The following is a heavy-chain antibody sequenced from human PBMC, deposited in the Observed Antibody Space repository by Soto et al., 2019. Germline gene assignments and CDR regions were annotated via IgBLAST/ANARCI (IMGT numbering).Heavy chain of an antibody. J-gene: IGHJ4*02. CDR2: IIPIFGTA. CDR1: GGTFSSYA. Sequence: QVQLVQSGAEVKKPGSSVKVSCKASGGTFSSYAISWVRQAPGQGLDWMGGIIPIFGTANYAQKFQGRVTITADESTSTAYMELSSLRSEDTAVYYCARDRAYYYDSSAPEYYFDYWGQGTLVPVSS. CDR3: ARDRAYYYDSSAPEYYFDY. V-gene: IGHV1-69*01. D-gene: IGHD3-22*01.